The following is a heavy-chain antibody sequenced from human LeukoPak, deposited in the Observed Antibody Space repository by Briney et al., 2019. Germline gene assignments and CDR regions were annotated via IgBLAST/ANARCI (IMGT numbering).Heavy chain of an antibody. J-gene: IGHJ5*02. V-gene: IGHV1-69*04. D-gene: IGHD6-13*01. CDR2: IIPISGIA. CDR1: GGTFSSYA. Sequence: SVKVSCKASGGTFSSYAISWVRQAPGQGLEWMGRIIPISGIANYAQKFQGRVTITADKSTSTAYMELSSLRSEDTAVYYCARGGQQLVPGFDPWGQGTLVTVSS. CDR3: ARGGQQLVPGFDP.